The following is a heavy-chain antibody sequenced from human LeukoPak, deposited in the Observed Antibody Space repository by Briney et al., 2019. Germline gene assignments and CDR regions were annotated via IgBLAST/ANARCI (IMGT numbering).Heavy chain of an antibody. J-gene: IGHJ6*04. CDR2: IKSDGSST. D-gene: IGHD3-10*02. CDR1: GFTFSSYE. V-gene: IGHV3-74*01. Sequence: GGSLRLSCAASGFTFSSYEMNWVRQAPGKGLVWVSRIKSDGSSTDYADSVKGRFTISRDNAKNSLYLQMNSLRAEDTAVYYCAELGITMIGGVWGKGTTVTISS. CDR3: AELGITMIGGV.